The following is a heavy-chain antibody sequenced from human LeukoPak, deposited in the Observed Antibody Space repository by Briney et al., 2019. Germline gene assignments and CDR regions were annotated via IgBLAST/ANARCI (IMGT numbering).Heavy chain of an antibody. CDR3: ARVQLRYFVGGSGVRSWFDP. D-gene: IGHD3-9*01. Sequence: SETLSLTCTVSSYSLSSAYYWGWIRPPPGKGLEWIGSIYPSGSTNYNPSLKSRVTISVDTSKNQFSLKLSSVTAADTAVYYCARVQLRYFVGGSGVRSWFDPWGQGTLVTVSS. J-gene: IGHJ5*02. CDR1: SYSLSSAYY. V-gene: IGHV4-38-2*02. CDR2: IYPSGST.